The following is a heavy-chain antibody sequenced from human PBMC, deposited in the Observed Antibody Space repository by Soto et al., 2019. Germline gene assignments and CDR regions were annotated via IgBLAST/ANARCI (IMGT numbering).Heavy chain of an antibody. V-gene: IGHV3-23*01. CDR3: AKEGYPPYYYYYMDV. J-gene: IGHJ6*03. CDR2: ISGSGGST. Sequence: GGSLRLSCAASGFTFSSYAMSWVRQAPGKGLEWVSAISGSGGSTYYADSVKGRFTISRHNSKNTLYLKMNSLRAEDTAVYYCAKEGYPPYYYYYMDVWGKGTTVTVSS. D-gene: IGHD5-12*01. CDR1: GFTFSSYA.